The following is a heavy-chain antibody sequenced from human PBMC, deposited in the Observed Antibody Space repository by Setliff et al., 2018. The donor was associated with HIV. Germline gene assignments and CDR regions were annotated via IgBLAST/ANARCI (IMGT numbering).Heavy chain of an antibody. V-gene: IGHV3-30*02. Sequence: GESLKISCAASGFTFSSYGMHWVRQAPGKGLEWVAFIRYDGDNKYYADSVKGRFTISRDNSKNTLYLQMNSLRAKDAAVYYCAKAFGYCSGGSCPVLMDVWGKGTTVTVSS. CDR1: GFTFSSYG. CDR3: AKAFGYCSGGSCPVLMDV. CDR2: IRYDGDNK. J-gene: IGHJ6*03. D-gene: IGHD2-15*01.